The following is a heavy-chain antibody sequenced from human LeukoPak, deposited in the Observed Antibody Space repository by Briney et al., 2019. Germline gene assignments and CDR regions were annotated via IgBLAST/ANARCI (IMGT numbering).Heavy chain of an antibody. V-gene: IGHV3-66*01. J-gene: IGHJ4*02. CDR1: EFSVGSNY. Sequence: RPGGSLRLSCAASEFSVGSNYMTWVRQAPGKGLEWVSLIYSGGSTYYADSVKGRFTISRDNSKNTLYLQMNSLRAEDTAVYYCARGGYSSGWPTFDYWGQGTLVTVSS. CDR2: IYSGGST. D-gene: IGHD6-19*01. CDR3: ARGGYSSGWPTFDY.